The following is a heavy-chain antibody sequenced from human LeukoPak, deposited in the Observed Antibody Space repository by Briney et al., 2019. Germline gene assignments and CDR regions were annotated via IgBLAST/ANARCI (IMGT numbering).Heavy chain of an antibody. J-gene: IGHJ4*02. V-gene: IGHV4-59*08. D-gene: IGHD3-22*01. CDR3: ARYNPDYYDSSGYRN. CDR2: IYYSGST. CDR1: GGSISSYY. Sequence: PSETLSLTCTVSGGSISSYYWSWIRQPPGXXXEWIGYIYYSGSTNYNPSLKSRVTISVDTSKNQFSLKLSSVTAADTAVYYCARYNPDYYDSSGYRNWGQGTLVTVSS.